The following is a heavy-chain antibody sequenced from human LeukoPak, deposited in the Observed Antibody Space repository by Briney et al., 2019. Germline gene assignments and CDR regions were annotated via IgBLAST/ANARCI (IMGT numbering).Heavy chain of an antibody. CDR3: ARLAGAVAGTEYFQH. D-gene: IGHD6-19*01. CDR1: GGSISSYY. Sequence: PSETLSLTCTVSGGSISSYYWSWIQQPPGKGLEWIGYIYYSGSTNYNPSLKSRVTISVDTSKNQFSLKLSSVTASDTAVYYCARLAGAVAGTEYFQHWGQGTLVTVSS. CDR2: IYYSGST. J-gene: IGHJ1*01. V-gene: IGHV4-59*08.